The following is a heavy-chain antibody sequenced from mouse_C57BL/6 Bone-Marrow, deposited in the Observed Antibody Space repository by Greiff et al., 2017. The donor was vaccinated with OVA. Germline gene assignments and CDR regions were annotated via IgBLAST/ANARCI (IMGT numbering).Heavy chain of an antibody. Sequence: QVQLQQSGAELARPGASVKLSCKASGYTFTSYGISWVKQRTGQGLEWIGEIYPRSGNTYYNEKFKGKATLTADKSSSTAYMELRSLTSEDSAVYFCARLTTVVATDYLDYWGQGTTLTVSS. CDR2: IYPRSGNT. J-gene: IGHJ2*01. CDR1: GYTFTSYG. D-gene: IGHD1-1*01. CDR3: ARLTTVVATDYLDY. V-gene: IGHV1-81*01.